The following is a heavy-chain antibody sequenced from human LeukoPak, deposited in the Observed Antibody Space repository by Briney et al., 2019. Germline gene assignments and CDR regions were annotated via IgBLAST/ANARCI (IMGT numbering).Heavy chain of an antibody. V-gene: IGHV3-23*01. CDR3: AKVRVDSSGYYLGLDY. J-gene: IGHJ4*02. D-gene: IGHD3-22*01. Sequence: GGSLRLSCAASGFTFSSYAMSWVRQAPGKGLEWVSAISGSGGSTYYADSVKGRFTISRDNSKNTLYLQMSSLRAEDTAVYYCAKVRVDSSGYYLGLDYWGQGTLVTVSS. CDR2: ISGSGGST. CDR1: GFTFSSYA.